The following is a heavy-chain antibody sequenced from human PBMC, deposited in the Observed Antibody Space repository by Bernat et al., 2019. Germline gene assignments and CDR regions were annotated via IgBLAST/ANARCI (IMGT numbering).Heavy chain of an antibody. CDR1: GGSISSSSYY. CDR3: ARQRSSSWYSPFEY. J-gene: IGHJ4*02. Sequence: QLQLQESGPGLVKPSETLSLTCTVSGGSISSSSYYWGWIRQPPGKGLEWIGSIYYSGRTYYNASPKSRVTISVNTSKNQFSLKLSSETAADTAVYYCARQRSSSWYSPFEYWGQGTLVTVS. CDR2: IYYSGRT. V-gene: IGHV4-39*01. D-gene: IGHD6-13*01.